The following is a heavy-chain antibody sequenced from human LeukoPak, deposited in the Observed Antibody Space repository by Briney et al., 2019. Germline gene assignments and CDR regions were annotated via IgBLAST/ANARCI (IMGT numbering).Heavy chain of an antibody. V-gene: IGHV4-34*01. CDR3: AREGVNRLYDLLTGYYYYFDY. CDR1: GGSSSGYY. Sequence: SETLSLTCVLYGGSSSGYYWNWIRQPPGKGLEWIGEINHSGSTNYNPSLKSRVTISVDTSKSQFSLRLNSVTAADTAVYYCAREGVNRLYDLLTGYYYYFDYWGQGTLVTVSS. D-gene: IGHD3-9*01. J-gene: IGHJ4*02. CDR2: INHSGST.